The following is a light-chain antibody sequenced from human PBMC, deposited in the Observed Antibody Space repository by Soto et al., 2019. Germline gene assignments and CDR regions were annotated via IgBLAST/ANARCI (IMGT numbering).Light chain of an antibody. V-gene: IGKV3-15*01. J-gene: IGKJ1*01. CDR2: GAS. CDR3: QQYNNWPPWT. Sequence: EIVMTQSPATLSVSPGEGATLSCRASQSVSSNLAWYQQKPGQAPRLLIYGASTRATGISARFSGSGSGTEFTLTIRSLQSEDFAVYYCQQYNNWPPWTFGQGTKVEIK. CDR1: QSVSSN.